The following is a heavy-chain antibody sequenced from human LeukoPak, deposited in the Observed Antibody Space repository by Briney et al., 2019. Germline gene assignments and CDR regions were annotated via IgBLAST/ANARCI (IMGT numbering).Heavy chain of an antibody. D-gene: IGHD3-9*01. CDR1: GGSISSRNYY. J-gene: IGHJ4*02. Sequence: MPSETLSLTCTVSGGSISSRNYYWGWIRQTPGKGLEWIGSIYSSGSTYYNPSLKSPFTISVDTSKNQFSLKLSSVTAADTAIYYCASHYDILTGLAYFDYWGQGTLVTVSS. CDR3: ASHYDILTGLAYFDY. V-gene: IGHV4-39*07. CDR2: IYSSGST.